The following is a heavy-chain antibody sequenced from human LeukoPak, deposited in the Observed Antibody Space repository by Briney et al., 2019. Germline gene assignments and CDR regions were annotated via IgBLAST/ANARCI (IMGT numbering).Heavy chain of an antibody. CDR2: MNPNSGNT. Sequence: ASVKVSCKASGYTFTSYDINWVRQATGQGLEWMGWMNPNSGNTGYAQKFQGRVTMTRNTSISTAYMEPSSLRSEDSAVYYCARGSQQLVGDYYYYYGMDVWGQGTTVTVSS. J-gene: IGHJ6*02. V-gene: IGHV1-8*01. CDR3: ARGSQQLVGDYYYYYGMDV. D-gene: IGHD6-13*01. CDR1: GYTFTSYD.